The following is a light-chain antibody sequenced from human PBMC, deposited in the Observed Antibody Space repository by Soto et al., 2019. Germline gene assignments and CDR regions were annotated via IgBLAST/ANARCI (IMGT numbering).Light chain of an antibody. CDR1: HNINTY. CDR3: QLSDSSLT. CDR2: AAS. J-gene: IGKJ5*01. Sequence: DIQMTQSPSCLSSCVGDIFAISCRASHNINTYLNWYQQRPGKAPRLLIYAASSVQGGVPSRFSGSGSGTDFTLTISSLQPEDFATYYCQLSDSSLTFGQGTRLEI. V-gene: IGKV1-39*01.